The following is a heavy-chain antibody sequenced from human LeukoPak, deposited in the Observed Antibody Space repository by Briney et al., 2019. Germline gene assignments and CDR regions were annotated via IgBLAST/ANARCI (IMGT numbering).Heavy chain of an antibody. V-gene: IGHV3-66*01. Sequence: GGSLRVSCAASGCTVRSNYMSWVRQAPGKGLEWVSLIFNDGSTYYADSVKARFTISRDNSMDTLYLQMNSLRVEDTAVYYCARDPGGDNAYWGQGTLVTVSS. CDR2: IFNDGST. CDR3: ARDPGGDNAY. D-gene: IGHD4-17*01. J-gene: IGHJ4*02. CDR1: GCTVRSNY.